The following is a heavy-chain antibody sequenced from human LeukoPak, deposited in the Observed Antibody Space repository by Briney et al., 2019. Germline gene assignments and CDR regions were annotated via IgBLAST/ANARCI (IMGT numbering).Heavy chain of an antibody. V-gene: IGHV4-34*01. CDR1: GGSFTGNY. CDR2: INHSGST. CDR3: ACNAVRYSAYDREEDPSDI. J-gene: IGHJ3*02. D-gene: IGHD5-12*01. Sequence: NSSETLSLTCAVYGGSFTGNYWRWIRQPPGKGLEWIGEINHSGSTKYNPSLKGRVTMSVDASTNQFFLRLTSVTAADTAVYYCACNAVRYSAYDREEDPSDIWGQGTMVTVSS.